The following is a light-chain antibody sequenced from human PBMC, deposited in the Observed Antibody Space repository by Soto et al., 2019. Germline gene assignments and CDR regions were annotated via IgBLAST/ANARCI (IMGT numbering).Light chain of an antibody. CDR1: QGLVTNDGNTF. CDR2: MVS. V-gene: IGKV2-30*01. Sequence: DVVLTQSPLSLPVTLGQPASISCRSSQGLVTNDGNTFLNWFHQRPGQSPRRLIYMVSNRDSGVTDRLSGSGSGTDFTLKISRVEAEDVGVYFCMQASHWPWTFGQGTKVEIK. CDR3: MQASHWPWT. J-gene: IGKJ1*01.